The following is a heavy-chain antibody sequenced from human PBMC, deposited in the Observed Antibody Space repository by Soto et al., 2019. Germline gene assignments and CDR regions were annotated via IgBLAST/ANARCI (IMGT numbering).Heavy chain of an antibody. CDR1: GFGFDEYG. J-gene: IGHJ4*02. D-gene: IGHD4-17*01. Sequence: EVYLVESVGGVVRPGGSLRLSCAASGFGFDEYGMSWVRQGPGKGLEWVSGINRHGDSTGYADSVKGRFTISRDNAKNSLYLEMNGLRAEDTAFYYCARDHRWGYEYGDYGDSWGQGTLVTVSS. V-gene: IGHV3-20*04. CDR3: ARDHRWGYEYGDYGDS. CDR2: INRHGDST.